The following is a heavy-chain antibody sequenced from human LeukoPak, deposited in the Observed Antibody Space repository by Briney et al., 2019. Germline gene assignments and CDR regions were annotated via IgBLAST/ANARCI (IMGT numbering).Heavy chain of an antibody. J-gene: IGHJ4*02. CDR2: IYYSGST. CDR1: GGSISSGGYY. D-gene: IGHD3-10*01. CDR3: ARDGPWATGSGTPDGY. Sequence: PSQTLSLTCTVSGGSISSGGYYWSWIRQHPGKGLEWIGYIYYSGSTYYNPSLKSRVTISVDTSKNQFSLKLSSVTAADTAVYYCARDGPWATGSGTPDGYWGQGTLVTVSS. V-gene: IGHV4-31*03.